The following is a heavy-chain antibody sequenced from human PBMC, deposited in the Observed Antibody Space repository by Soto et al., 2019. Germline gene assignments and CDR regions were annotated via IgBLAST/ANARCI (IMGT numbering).Heavy chain of an antibody. CDR1: GGSISSGGYY. D-gene: IGHD3-10*01. V-gene: IGHV4-31*03. J-gene: IGHJ4*02. CDR2: IYYSGST. Sequence: QVQLQESGPGLVKPSQTLSLTCTVSGGSISSGGYYWSWIRQHPGKGLEWIGYIYYSGSTYYNPSIKSRVTISVDTSKNQFSLKLSSVTAADTAVYYCARDVPLGVRGAILDYWGQGTLVTVSS. CDR3: ARDVPLGVRGAILDY.